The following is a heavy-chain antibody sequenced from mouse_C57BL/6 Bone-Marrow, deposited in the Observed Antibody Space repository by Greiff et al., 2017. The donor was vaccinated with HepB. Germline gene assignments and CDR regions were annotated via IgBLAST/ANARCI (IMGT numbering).Heavy chain of an antibody. Sequence: QVQLQQPGAELVKPGASVKMSCKASGYTFTSYWITWVKQRPGQGLEWIGDIYPGSGSTNYNEKFKSKATLTVDTSSSTAYMQLSSLTSEDSAVYYCARKVTTVVEGDWYFDVWGTGTTVTVSS. D-gene: IGHD1-1*01. CDR1: GYTFTSYW. CDR3: ARKVTTVVEGDWYFDV. CDR2: IYPGSGST. J-gene: IGHJ1*03. V-gene: IGHV1-55*01.